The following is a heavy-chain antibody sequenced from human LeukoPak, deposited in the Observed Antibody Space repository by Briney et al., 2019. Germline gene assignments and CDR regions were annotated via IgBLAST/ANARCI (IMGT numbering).Heavy chain of an antibody. CDR2: INHSGST. CDR3: ATYDSSGYYRYFDY. CDR1: GGSFSGYC. Sequence: SETLSLTCAVYGGSFSGYCWSWIRQPPGKGLEWIGEINHSGSTNYNPSLKSRVTISVDTSKNQFSLKLSSVTAADTAVYYCATYDSSGYYRYFDYWGQGTLVTVSS. V-gene: IGHV4-34*01. J-gene: IGHJ4*02. D-gene: IGHD3-22*01.